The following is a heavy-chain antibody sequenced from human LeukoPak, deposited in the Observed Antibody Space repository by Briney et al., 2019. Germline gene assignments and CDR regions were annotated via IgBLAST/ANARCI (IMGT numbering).Heavy chain of an antibody. D-gene: IGHD2-2*01. CDR1: GYTFTSYY. V-gene: IGHV1-46*01. J-gene: IGHJ4*02. Sequence: ASVTVSFKASGYTFTSYYMHWVRQAPGQGLEWMGIINPSGGSTSYAQKFQGRVTMTRHTSTSTVYMELSSLRSEDTAVYYCARDRCSSTSCYDYWGQGTLVTVSS. CDR3: ARDRCSSTSCYDY. CDR2: INPSGGST.